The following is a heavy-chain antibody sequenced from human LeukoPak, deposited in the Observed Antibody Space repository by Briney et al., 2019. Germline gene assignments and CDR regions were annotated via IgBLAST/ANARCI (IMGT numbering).Heavy chain of an antibody. Sequence: GGSLRLPCAASEFTFTTYGMHWVRQAPGKGLEWVAFIYYDGSNIYYADYVKGRFTISRDISKNTLYLQMDSLRAEDTAIYYCARDWKTNSFDYWGQGTLVTVSS. V-gene: IGHV3-33*01. CDR1: EFTFTTYG. CDR3: ARDWKTNSFDY. CDR2: IYYDGSNI. D-gene: IGHD1-1*01. J-gene: IGHJ4*02.